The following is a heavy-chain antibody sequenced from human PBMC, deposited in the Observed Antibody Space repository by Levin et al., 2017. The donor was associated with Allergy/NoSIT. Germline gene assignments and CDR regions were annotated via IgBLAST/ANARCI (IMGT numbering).Heavy chain of an antibody. CDR3: ARDSSRSHRGYDVLDY. CDR1: GFTFSTYA. V-gene: IGHV3-30-3*01. Sequence: GESLKISCAASGFTFSTYAMHWVRQTPGKGLEWVAVISYDGSNNYYADSVKGRFTISRDNSRNTLYLQMNSLRAEDTAVYYYARDSSRSHRGYDVLDYWGQGTLVTVSS. CDR2: ISYDGSNN. D-gene: IGHD5-12*01. J-gene: IGHJ4*02.